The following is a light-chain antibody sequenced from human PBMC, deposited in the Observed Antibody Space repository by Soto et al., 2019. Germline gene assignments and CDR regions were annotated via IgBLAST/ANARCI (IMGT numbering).Light chain of an antibody. CDR3: QQYDNSPLT. CDR2: AAS. V-gene: IGKV1-39*01. Sequence: DIQMTQSPSSLSASVGDRVTITCRASQSISSYLNWYQQKPGKAPKLLIYAASSLQSGVPSRFSGSGSGTDFTLTISSLQPEDFAVYYCQQYDNSPLTFGGGTKVEIK. CDR1: QSISSY. J-gene: IGKJ4*01.